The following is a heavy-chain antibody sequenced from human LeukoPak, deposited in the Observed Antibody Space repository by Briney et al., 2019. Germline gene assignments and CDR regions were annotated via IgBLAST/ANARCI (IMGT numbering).Heavy chain of an antibody. D-gene: IGHD4-17*01. CDR2: IYHSGST. V-gene: IGHV4-30-2*01. J-gene: IGHJ4*02. CDR3: ARGSMTTVTTSYY. Sequence: PSETLSLTCTVSGGSISSGGYYWSWIRQPPGKGLEWIGYIYHSGSTYYNPSLKSRVTISVDRSKNQFSLKLSSVTAADTAVYYCARGSMTTVTTSYYWGQGTLVTVSS. CDR1: GGSISSGGYY.